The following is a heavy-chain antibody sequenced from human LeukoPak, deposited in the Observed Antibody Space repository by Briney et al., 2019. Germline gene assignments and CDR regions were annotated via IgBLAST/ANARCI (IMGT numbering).Heavy chain of an antibody. CDR2: INHSGST. J-gene: IGHJ6*03. CDR3: ARSGEIPSPAGYMDV. Sequence: SETLSLTCAVYGGSFSGYYWSWIRQPPGKGLEWIGEINHSGSTNYNPSLKSRVTISVDTSKNQFSLKLSSVTAADTAVYYCARSGEIPSPAGYMDVWGKGTTVTVSS. V-gene: IGHV4-34*01. CDR1: GGSFSGYY. D-gene: IGHD3-10*01.